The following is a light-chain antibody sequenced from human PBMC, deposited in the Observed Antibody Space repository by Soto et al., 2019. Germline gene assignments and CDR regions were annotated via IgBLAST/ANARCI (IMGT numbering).Light chain of an antibody. Sequence: DIEMTQSPSSLSASVGDRVAITCRASQNINTFLNWYQQKAGKAPKVVIFDASSLQSGVASRFSGSGSGTEFTLTISSLQPEDSADYYCQQTYTTPITFGQGTRLEIK. J-gene: IGKJ5*01. CDR3: QQTYTTPIT. V-gene: IGKV1-39*01. CDR2: DAS. CDR1: QNINTF.